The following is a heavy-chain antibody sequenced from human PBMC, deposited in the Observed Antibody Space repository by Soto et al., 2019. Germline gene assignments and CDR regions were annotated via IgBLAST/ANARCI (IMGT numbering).Heavy chain of an antibody. V-gene: IGHV4-34*01. J-gene: IGHJ4*02. CDR3: ASLEPSGYYYDSSGPG. Sequence: SETLSLTCAVYGGSFSGYYWTWIRQPPGKGLEWIGEITHTGSTSYNPPLKSRVTISVDTSKNQFSLNLSSVTAADTAVYYCASLEPSGYYYDSSGPGWGQGTLVTCSS. CDR2: ITHTGST. CDR1: GGSFSGYY. D-gene: IGHD3-22*01.